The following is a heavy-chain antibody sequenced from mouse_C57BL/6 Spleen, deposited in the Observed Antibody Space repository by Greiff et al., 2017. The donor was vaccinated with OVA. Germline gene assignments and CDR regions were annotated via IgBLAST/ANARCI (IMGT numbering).Heavy chain of an antibody. CDR2: IYPSDSET. V-gene: IGHV1-61*01. CDR1: GYTFTSYW. D-gene: IGHD1-1*01. CDR3: ARSLIITAEAMDY. Sequence: QVHVKQPGAELVRPGSSVKLSCKASGYTFTSYWMDWVKQRPGQGLEWIGNIYPSDSETHYNQKFKDKATLTVDKSSSTAYMQLSSLTSEDSAVYYCARSLIITAEAMDYWGQGTSVTVSS. J-gene: IGHJ4*01.